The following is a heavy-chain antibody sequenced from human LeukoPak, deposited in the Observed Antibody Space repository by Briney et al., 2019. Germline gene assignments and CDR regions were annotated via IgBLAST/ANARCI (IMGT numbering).Heavy chain of an antibody. J-gene: IGHJ4*02. CDR3: AKDLYYYDSSGYYALDY. D-gene: IGHD3-22*01. Sequence: GGSLRLSCAASGLTFSSYAMSWVRPAPGKGLEWVSAIIGSGGSTYYADSVKGRFTISRDNSKNTLYLQMNSLRAEDTAVYYCAKDLYYYDSSGYYALDYWGQGTLVTVSS. CDR2: IIGSGGST. V-gene: IGHV3-23*01. CDR1: GLTFSSYA.